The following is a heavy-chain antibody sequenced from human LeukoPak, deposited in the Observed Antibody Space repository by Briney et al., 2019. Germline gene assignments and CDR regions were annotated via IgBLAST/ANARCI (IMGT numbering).Heavy chain of an antibody. J-gene: IGHJ3*02. V-gene: IGHV4-59*01. CDR2: IDYAGRT. CDR3: ARGLSYYDDSSGVHAFDI. Sequence: SETLFLTCTVSGGSISRDYWSWIRQPPGKGLEWIGYIDYAGRTNYNPSLKSRVTISVDTSKNQFSLKLSSVTAADTAVYYCARGLSYYDDSSGVHAFDIWGQGTMVTVSS. CDR1: GGSISRDY. D-gene: IGHD3-22*01.